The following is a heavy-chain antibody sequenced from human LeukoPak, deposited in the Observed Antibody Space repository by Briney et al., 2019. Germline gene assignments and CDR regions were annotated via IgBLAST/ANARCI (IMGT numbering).Heavy chain of an antibody. V-gene: IGHV1-2*02. Sequence: ASVEVSCQGFGYTFNAYYIHWVRQAPGKGLEWMGWINPTSGASKYTQAFQGRVTMTSDTSSGTAYMEVTSLRSDDTAVYFCARVTGSWDLRYFDYWGQGTHVIVSS. CDR2: INPTSGAS. CDR1: GYTFNAYY. D-gene: IGHD3-9*01. J-gene: IGHJ4*01. CDR3: ARVTGSWDLRYFDY.